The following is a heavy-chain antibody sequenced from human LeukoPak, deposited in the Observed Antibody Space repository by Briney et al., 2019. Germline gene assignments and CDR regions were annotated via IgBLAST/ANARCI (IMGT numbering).Heavy chain of an antibody. CDR1: GFTFSNYG. V-gene: IGHV3-30*02. CDR3: ARVWYPNWYFDL. Sequence: GGSLRLSCAASGFTFSNYGMHWVRQAPGKGLEWVAFTRYDGSNKYYADSVKGRFTISRDNSKNTLSLQMNSLRAEDTAVYYCARVWYPNWYFDLWGRGILVTVSS. CDR2: TRYDGSNK. J-gene: IGHJ2*01. D-gene: IGHD1-14*01.